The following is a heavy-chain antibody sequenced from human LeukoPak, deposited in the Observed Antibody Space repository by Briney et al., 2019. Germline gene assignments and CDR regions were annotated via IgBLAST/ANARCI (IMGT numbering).Heavy chain of an antibody. J-gene: IGHJ4*02. CDR1: GFTFSSYA. CDR2: ISSSGGSA. CDR3: ARHYGDYDSYFDY. Sequence: PGGSLRLSCAASGFTFSSYAMSWVRQASGKGLEWVSVISSSGGSAYYADSVKGRFTVSRDNAKNSLYLQMNSLRAEDTAVYYCARHYGDYDSYFDYWGQGTLVTVSS. D-gene: IGHD4-17*01. V-gene: IGHV3-23*01.